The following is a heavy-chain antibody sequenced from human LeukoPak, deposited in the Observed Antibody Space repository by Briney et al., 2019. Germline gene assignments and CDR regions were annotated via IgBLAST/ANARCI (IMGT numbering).Heavy chain of an antibody. Sequence: GSLRLSCAASGFILSRYWMSWVRQAPGKGLEWVANIKQDGSEEYYVDSVKGRFIISRDNAKNSLYLQMNSLRVEDTALYYCARWDSGNYYGIGDWGQGTLVTVSS. J-gene: IGHJ4*02. D-gene: IGHD1-26*01. V-gene: IGHV3-7*01. CDR1: GFILSRYW. CDR3: ARWDSGNYYGIGD. CDR2: IKQDGSEE.